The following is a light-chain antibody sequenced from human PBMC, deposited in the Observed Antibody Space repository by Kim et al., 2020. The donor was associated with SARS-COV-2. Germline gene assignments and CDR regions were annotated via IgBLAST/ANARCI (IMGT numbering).Light chain of an antibody. CDR2: EVS. CDR3: CSYAGNYMVV. V-gene: IGLV2-11*01. Sequence: GQSVTSACTGTNNDVGGYKFVSWYQQHPGKAPKLMIYEVSERPSGVPDRFSGYKSDNTASLTISGLQAEDEADYYCCSYAGNYMVVFGGGTQLTVL. CDR1: NNDVGGYKF. J-gene: IGLJ2*01.